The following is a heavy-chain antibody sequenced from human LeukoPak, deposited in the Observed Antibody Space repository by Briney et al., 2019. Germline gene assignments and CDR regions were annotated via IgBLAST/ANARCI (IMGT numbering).Heavy chain of an antibody. V-gene: IGHV4-4*07. CDR3: ARELMITFGGIIVSPYFDY. Sequence: PSETLSLTCTVSGGSISSYHWSWIRQPAGKGLEWIGRIYTSGSTNYNPSLKSRVTMSVDTSKNQFSLKLSSVTAADTAVYYCARELMITFGGIIVSPYFDYWGQGTLVTVSS. J-gene: IGHJ4*02. D-gene: IGHD3-16*02. CDR1: GGSISSYH. CDR2: IYTSGST.